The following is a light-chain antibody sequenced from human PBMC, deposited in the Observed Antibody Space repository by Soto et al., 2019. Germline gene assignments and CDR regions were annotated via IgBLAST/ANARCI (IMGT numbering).Light chain of an antibody. Sequence: DIQMTQSPSSLSASVGDRVSITCQASQDITDYLNWCQQKPGEAPNLLIYDASNLETGVPSRFSGSESGTDFTFTISSLQPEDIATYKYHNLPPLTFGGGTKVDIK. CDR1: QDITDY. V-gene: IGKV1-33*01. CDR3: HNLPPLT. CDR2: DAS. J-gene: IGKJ4*01.